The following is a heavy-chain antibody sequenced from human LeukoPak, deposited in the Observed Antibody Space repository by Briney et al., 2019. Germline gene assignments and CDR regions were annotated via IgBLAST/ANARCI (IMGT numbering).Heavy chain of an antibody. CDR3: ARARYDFWSGYYTIYYFDY. CDR2: INPNSGGT. Sequence: ASVTVSCKASGYTFTGYYMHWVRQAPGQGLEWMGWINPNSGGTNYAQKFQGRVTMTRDTSISTAYMELSRLRSDDTAVYYCARARYDFWSGYYTIYYFDYWGQGTLVTVSS. J-gene: IGHJ4*02. V-gene: IGHV1-2*02. CDR1: GYTFTGYY. D-gene: IGHD3-3*01.